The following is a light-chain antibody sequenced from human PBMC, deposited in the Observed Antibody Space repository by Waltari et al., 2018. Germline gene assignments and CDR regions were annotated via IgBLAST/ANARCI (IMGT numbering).Light chain of an antibody. Sequence: EIVLTQSPATLSLSPGERATLSCRASQSVSNFLAWYQQKPGQAPRLLIYEASKRATGIPARFSGSGSGTDFTLTISSLEPEDFAVYYCQQRANWPPLTFGGGTKVEI. CDR1: QSVSNF. CDR2: EAS. J-gene: IGKJ4*01. V-gene: IGKV3-11*01. CDR3: QQRANWPPLT.